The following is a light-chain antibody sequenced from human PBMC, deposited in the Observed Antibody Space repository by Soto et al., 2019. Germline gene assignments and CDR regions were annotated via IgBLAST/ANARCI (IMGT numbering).Light chain of an antibody. CDR3: SSYAGSRIFV. CDR2: EVI. CDR1: SGDVGGYNF. J-gene: IGLJ1*01. Sequence: QSALTQTPSASGSLGQSVTISCTGTSGDVGGYNFVSWYQQHPGKAPKLLIYEVIKRPSGVPDRFSGSKFGNTASLTVSGLQPEDEADYFCSSYAGSRIFVLGNGNKVTXL. V-gene: IGLV2-8*01.